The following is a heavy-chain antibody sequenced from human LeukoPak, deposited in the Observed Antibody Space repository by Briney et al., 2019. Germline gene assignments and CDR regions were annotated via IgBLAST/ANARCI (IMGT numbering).Heavy chain of an antibody. V-gene: IGHV3-30*03. D-gene: IGHD3-3*02. Sequence: TGGSLRLSCAASGFTFSNYGMHWVRQAPGKGLEWVTAILFDGSNQYYADSLKGRFTISRDNSKDTLYLQMNSLRAEDTAVYYCARGRISPDYWGQGTLVTVSS. CDR1: GFTFSNYG. J-gene: IGHJ4*02. CDR3: ARGRISPDY. CDR2: ILFDGSNQ.